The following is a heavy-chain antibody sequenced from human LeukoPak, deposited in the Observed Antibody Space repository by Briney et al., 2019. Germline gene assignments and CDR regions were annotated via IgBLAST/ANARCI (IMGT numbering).Heavy chain of an antibody. CDR3: ARVGFVVVTAPDAFDI. J-gene: IGHJ3*02. V-gene: IGHV3-30-3*01. CDR2: ISYDGRNK. D-gene: IGHD2-21*02. Sequence: GSSLRLSCAASGFTFSIYAMDWVRQAPGKGLEWVASISYDGRNKHYSDSVKGRFTISRDNSKNTLYLQMNSLRSEDTAVYCCARVGFVVVTAPDAFDIWGQGTMVTVSS. CDR1: GFTFSIYA.